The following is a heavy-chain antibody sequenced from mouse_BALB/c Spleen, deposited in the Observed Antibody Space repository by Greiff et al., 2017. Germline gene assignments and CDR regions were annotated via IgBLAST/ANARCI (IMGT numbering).Heavy chain of an antibody. CDR2: IWSGGST. CDR1: GFSLTSYG. CDR3: ARLLLGAPYAMDY. J-gene: IGHJ4*01. V-gene: IGHV2-2*02. Sequence: VQLQQSGPGLVQPSQSLSITCTVSGFSLTSYGVHWVRQSPGKGLEWLGVIWSGGSTVYNAAFISRLSISKDNSKSQVFFKMNRLQANDTAIYYCARLLLGAPYAMDYWGQGTAVTVSS. D-gene: IGHD2-1*01.